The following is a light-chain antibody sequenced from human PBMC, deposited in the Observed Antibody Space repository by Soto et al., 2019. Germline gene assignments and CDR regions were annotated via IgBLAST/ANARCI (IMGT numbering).Light chain of an antibody. J-gene: IGKJ4*01. Sequence: EIVLTQSPGTLSLSPGERATLSCRSSQSVSSTYLAWYQQKPGQAPRLLIYGTSSRATGIPDRFSGSGSGTDFTLNISRLETEDFAVYYCTQYDTSPGLTFGGGTSVEIK. CDR1: QSVSSTY. CDR3: TQYDTSPGLT. CDR2: GTS. V-gene: IGKV3-20*01.